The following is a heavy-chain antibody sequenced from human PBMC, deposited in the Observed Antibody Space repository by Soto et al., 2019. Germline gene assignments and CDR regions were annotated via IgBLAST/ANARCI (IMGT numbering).Heavy chain of an antibody. D-gene: IGHD1-1*01. Sequence: GASVKVSCKASGHTFTSYAMHWVRQAPGQRLEWMGWINAGNGNTKYSQKFQGRVTITRDTSASTAYMELSSLRSEDTAVYYCARSGTASYYYYYYGMDVWGQGTTVTVSS. CDR2: INAGNGNT. J-gene: IGHJ6*02. CDR1: GHTFTSYA. CDR3: ARSGTASYYYYYYGMDV. V-gene: IGHV1-3*01.